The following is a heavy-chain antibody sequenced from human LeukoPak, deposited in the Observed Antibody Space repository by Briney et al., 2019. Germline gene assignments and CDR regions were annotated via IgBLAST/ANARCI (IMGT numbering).Heavy chain of an antibody. CDR2: IYHSGTT. J-gene: IGHJ4*02. CDR1: GYSISSGYY. Sequence: SETLSLTCAVSGYSISSGYYWGWIRQPPGKGLEWIGNIYHSGTTYYNPSLKSRATISVDTSKNQFSLKLSSVTAADTAVYYCARDTSVASSYFDYWGQGTLVTVSS. V-gene: IGHV4-38-2*02. D-gene: IGHD3-3*01. CDR3: ARDTSVASSYFDY.